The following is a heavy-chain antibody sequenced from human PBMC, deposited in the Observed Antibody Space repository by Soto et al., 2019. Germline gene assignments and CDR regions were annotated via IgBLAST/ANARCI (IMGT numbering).Heavy chain of an antibody. CDR3: ARGFSPITIFGLVIIWYFDL. D-gene: IGHD3-3*01. CDR1: GGSFSGYY. CDR2: INHSGST. V-gene: IGHV4-34*01. J-gene: IGHJ2*01. Sequence: SETLSLTCAVYGGSFSGYYWSWIRQPPGKGLEWIGEINHSGSTNYNPSLKSRVTISVDTSKNQFSLKLSSVTAADTAVYYCARGFSPITIFGLVIIWYFDLCVRGTLFTVPS.